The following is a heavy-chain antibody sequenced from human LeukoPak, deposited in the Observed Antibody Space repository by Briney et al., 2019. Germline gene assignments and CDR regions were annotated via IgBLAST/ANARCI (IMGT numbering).Heavy chain of an antibody. Sequence: GESLKISCQGSGYSFTTYWVGWVRQMPGKGLEWMGIIYPGDSDTRYSPSFQGQVTISADKSTNTDYLQLSSLKASDTAIYYCARRPKYNSGGYFDYWGQGTLVTVSS. CDR1: GYSFTTYW. CDR3: ARRPKYNSGGYFDY. D-gene: IGHD1-1*01. CDR2: IYPGDSDT. J-gene: IGHJ4*02. V-gene: IGHV5-51*01.